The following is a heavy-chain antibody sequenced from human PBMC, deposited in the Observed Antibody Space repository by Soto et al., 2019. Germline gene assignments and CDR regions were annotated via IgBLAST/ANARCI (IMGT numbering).Heavy chain of an antibody. V-gene: IGHV3-30*18. CDR1: GFTFSSYG. Sequence: GGSLRLSCAASGFTFSSYGMHWVRQAPGKGLEWVAVISYDGSNKYYADSVKGRFTISRDNSKNTLYLQMNSLRAEDTAVYYCAKDEGWLVPRISYYFDYWGQGTLVTVSS. D-gene: IGHD6-19*01. J-gene: IGHJ4*02. CDR2: ISYDGSNK. CDR3: AKDEGWLVPRISYYFDY.